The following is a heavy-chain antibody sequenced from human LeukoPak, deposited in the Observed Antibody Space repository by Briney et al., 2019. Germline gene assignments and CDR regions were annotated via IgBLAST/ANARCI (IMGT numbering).Heavy chain of an antibody. Sequence: SETLSLTCTVSGGSISSSSYYWSWIRQPAGKGLEWIGRIYTSGSTNYNPSLKSRVTILVDTSKNQFSLKLSSVTAADTAVYYCARSDTLYSSGWFLYWGQGTLVTVSS. J-gene: IGHJ4*02. D-gene: IGHD6-19*01. CDR3: ARSDTLYSSGWFLY. V-gene: IGHV4-61*02. CDR2: IYTSGST. CDR1: GGSISSSSYY.